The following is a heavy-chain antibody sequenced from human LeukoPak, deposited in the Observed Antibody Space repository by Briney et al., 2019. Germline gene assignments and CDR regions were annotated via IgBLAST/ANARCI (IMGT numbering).Heavy chain of an antibody. V-gene: IGHV3-15*01. CDR1: GFTFSNAW. D-gene: IGHD3-3*01. CDR2: IKSKTDGGTT. J-gene: IGHJ6*03. CDR3: TTALEWESGGYYYYYYYMDV. Sequence: GGSLRLSCAASGFTFSNAWMSWVRQAPGKGLEWVGRIKSKTDGGTTDYAAPVKGRFTISRDDSKNTLYLQMNSLKTEDTAVYYCTTALEWESGGYYYYYYYMDVWGKGTTVTVSS.